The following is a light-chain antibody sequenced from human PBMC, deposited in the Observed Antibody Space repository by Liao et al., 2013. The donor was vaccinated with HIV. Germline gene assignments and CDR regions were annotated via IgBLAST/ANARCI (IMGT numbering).Light chain of an antibody. V-gene: IGLV3-1*01. CDR2: QDS. CDR1: KLGDKY. Sequence: SYELTQPPSVSVSPGQTASITCSGDKLGDKYAWWYQQKPGQSPVLVIYQDSKRPSGIPERFSGSNSGNTATLTISGTQAMDEADYYCQAWDSSTASHVFGTGTKVTVL. J-gene: IGLJ1*01. CDR3: QAWDSSTASHV.